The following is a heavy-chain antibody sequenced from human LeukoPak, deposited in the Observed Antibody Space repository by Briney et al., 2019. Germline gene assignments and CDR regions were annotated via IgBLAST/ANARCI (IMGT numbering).Heavy chain of an antibody. D-gene: IGHD1-1*01. J-gene: IGHJ3*02. CDR3: ASHEGNWNDDAFDI. CDR1: GGSISSYY. Sequence: PSETLSLTCTVSGGSISSYYWSWIRQPPGKGLEWIGYIYTSGSTDYNPSLRRRLTMSVDTSKNQFSLKLSSGTAADTAVYYCASHEGNWNDDAFDIWGKGRVVTVSS. V-gene: IGHV4-4*09. CDR2: IYTSGST.